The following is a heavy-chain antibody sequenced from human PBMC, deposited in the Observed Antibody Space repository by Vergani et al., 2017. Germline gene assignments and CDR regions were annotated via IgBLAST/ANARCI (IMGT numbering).Heavy chain of an antibody. D-gene: IGHD2-15*01. J-gene: IGHJ1*01. CDR3: ARIRGGSAPYLHY. V-gene: IGHV3-7*01. CDR1: GFTFGDYY. CDR2: IKRDGTET. Sequence: EVHLEESGGGLVQPGGSLRLSCAASGFTFGDYYMAWIRLAPGKGLDWVASIKRDGTETFYVDSVKGRFTISRDNAKTILYLQMNSLRDEDRGVYYCARIRGGSAPYLHYWGQGTLVTVAS.